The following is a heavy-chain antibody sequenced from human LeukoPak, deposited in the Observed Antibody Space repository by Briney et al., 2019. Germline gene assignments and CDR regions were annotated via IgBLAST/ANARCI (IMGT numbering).Heavy chain of an antibody. D-gene: IGHD3-16*01. CDR1: GGSISSSSYY. J-gene: IGHJ4*02. Sequence: PSETLSLTCTVSGGSISSSSYYWGWIRQPPGKGLEWIGNIYYSGSTYYNPSLKSRVTISVDTSKNQFSLRLSSVTAADTAVYYCARGPSWGWNFDCWGQGTLVTVSS. CDR3: ARGPSWGWNFDC. CDR2: IYYSGST. V-gene: IGHV4-39*01.